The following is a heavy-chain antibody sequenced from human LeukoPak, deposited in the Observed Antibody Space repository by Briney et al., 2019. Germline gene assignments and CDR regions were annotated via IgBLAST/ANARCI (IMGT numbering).Heavy chain of an antibody. Sequence: ASVKVSCKVSGYTLTELSMHWVRQAPGKGLEWMGGFDPEDGETIYAQKFQGRVTMTEDTSTDTAYMELSSLRSEDTAVYYCATGGHRGEPSSYYGILTGYYNDGGDFDYWGQGTLVTVSS. CDR3: ATGGHRGEPSSYYGILTGYYNDGGDFDY. CDR2: FDPEDGET. V-gene: IGHV1-24*01. CDR1: GYTLTELS. D-gene: IGHD3-9*01. J-gene: IGHJ4*02.